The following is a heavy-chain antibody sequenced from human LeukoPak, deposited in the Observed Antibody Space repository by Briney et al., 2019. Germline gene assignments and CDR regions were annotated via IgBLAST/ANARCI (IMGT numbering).Heavy chain of an antibody. J-gene: IGHJ4*02. Sequence: GESLKISCKGSGYSLTSYWIDWVPQMPGKGPELMASFYPGYYDTIFRPAFQGPVPIFADESISTAYLQWSSLKASDTAIYYCARSSDRSGYYDYFDYWGEGALVTVSS. D-gene: IGHD3-22*01. CDR2: FYPGYYDT. CDR3: ARSSDRSGYYDYFDY. V-gene: IGHV5-51*01. CDR1: GYSLTSYW.